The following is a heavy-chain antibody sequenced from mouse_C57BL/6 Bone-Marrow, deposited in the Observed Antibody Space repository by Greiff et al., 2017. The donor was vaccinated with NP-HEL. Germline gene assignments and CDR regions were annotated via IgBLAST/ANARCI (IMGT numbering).Heavy chain of an antibody. D-gene: IGHD2-3*01. J-gene: IGHJ3*01. Sequence: VQLQQSGAELVRPGASVKLSCTASGFNIKDDYMHWVKQRPEQGLEWIGWIDPENGDTEYASKFQGKATITADTSSNTAYLQLSSLTSEDTAVYDCTTEGWPVRLAYWGQGTLVTVSA. CDR2: IDPENGDT. V-gene: IGHV14-4*01. CDR1: GFNIKDDY. CDR3: TTEGWPVRLAY.